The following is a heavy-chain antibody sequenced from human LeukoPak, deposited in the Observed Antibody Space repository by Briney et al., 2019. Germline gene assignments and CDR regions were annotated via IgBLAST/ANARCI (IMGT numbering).Heavy chain of an antibody. J-gene: IGHJ5*02. D-gene: IGHD3-10*01. Sequence: SETLSLTCTVSGGSISSSSYYWGWMRQPPGKGLEWIGSIYYSGSTYSNPSLKSRVTISVDTSKNQFSLKLSSVTAADTAVYYCARTPRPTMVRSASYAFDPWGQGTLVTVSS. CDR2: IYYSGST. V-gene: IGHV4-39*07. CDR3: ARTPRPTMVRSASYAFDP. CDR1: GGSISSSSYY.